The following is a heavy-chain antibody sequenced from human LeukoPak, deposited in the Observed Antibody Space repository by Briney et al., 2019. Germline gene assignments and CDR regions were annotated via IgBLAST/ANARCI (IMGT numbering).Heavy chain of an antibody. V-gene: IGHV1-3*03. CDR1: GYTFTSYT. CDR3: ARHIVVVTAISHDAFDI. CDR2: INAGNGNT. D-gene: IGHD2-21*02. Sequence: ASVKVSCKASGYTFTSYTIHWVRQAPGQRLEWMGWINAGNGNTKYSQEFQDRVTITRDTSASTAYMELSSLRSEDTAVYYCARHIVVVTAISHDAFDIWGQGTMVTVSS. J-gene: IGHJ3*02.